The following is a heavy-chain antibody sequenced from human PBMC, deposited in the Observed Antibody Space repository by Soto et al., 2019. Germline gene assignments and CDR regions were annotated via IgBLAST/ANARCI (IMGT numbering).Heavy chain of an antibody. CDR3: ARGPPPWVSYRERPHFDY. V-gene: IGHV4-34*01. Sequence: QVQLQQWGAGLLKPSETLSLTCAVYGGSFSGYYWSWIRQPPGKGLEWIGEISHSGSTNYNPSLKSRVTISVDTSKNQFSLKLSSVTAADTAVYYCARGPPPWVSYRERPHFDYWGQGTLVTVSS. CDR2: ISHSGST. CDR1: GGSFSGYY. J-gene: IGHJ4*02. D-gene: IGHD3-16*02.